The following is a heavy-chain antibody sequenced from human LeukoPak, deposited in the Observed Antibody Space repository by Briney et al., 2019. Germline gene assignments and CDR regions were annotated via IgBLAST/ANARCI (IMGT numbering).Heavy chain of an antibody. V-gene: IGHV3-74*01. D-gene: IGHD6-19*01. CDR1: GFTFNSYW. J-gene: IGHJ5*02. CDR3: ARARAVAGTNWFDP. CDR2: ISSDESST. Sequence: GGSLRPSCAASGFTFNSYWMHWVRQAPGRGLVWVSRISSDESSTSYADSVKGRFTISRDNTKNTLYLRMNSLRVEDTAVYYCARARAVAGTNWFDPWGQGTLVTVSS.